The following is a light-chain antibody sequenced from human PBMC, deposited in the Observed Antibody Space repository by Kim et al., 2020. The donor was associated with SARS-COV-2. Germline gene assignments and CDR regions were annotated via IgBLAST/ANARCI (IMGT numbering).Light chain of an antibody. Sequence: AFVRARVTITCRASQDIHLSLACDPQRPGKAPRLLIYGASFLQTGLPSRFSGSASGPGFTLTINTLQPEDFGTYYFQQANSFPLTFGGGTKVDIK. CDR3: QQANSFPLT. CDR1: QDIHLS. CDR2: GAS. J-gene: IGKJ4*01. V-gene: IGKV1-12*01.